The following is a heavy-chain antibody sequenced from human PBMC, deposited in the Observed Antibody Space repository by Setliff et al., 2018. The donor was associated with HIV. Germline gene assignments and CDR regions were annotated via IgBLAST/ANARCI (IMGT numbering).Heavy chain of an antibody. Sequence: PSETLSLTCTVSGGSIRSIDYFWGWIRQPPGKGLELLGNIGNIYYGGTTYYNPSLKGRITISVFTSSQQLSLTLTSVTPADTAVYYCARLRAAGTVHYFDPWGQGTQVTVSS. D-gene: IGHD6-13*01. CDR2: IYYGGTT. CDR3: ARLRAAGTVHYFDP. V-gene: IGHV4-39*01. CDR1: GGSIRSIDYF. J-gene: IGHJ5*02.